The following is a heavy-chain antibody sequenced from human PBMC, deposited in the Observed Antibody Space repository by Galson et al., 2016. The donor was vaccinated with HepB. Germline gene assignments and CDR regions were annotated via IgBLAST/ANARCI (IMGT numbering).Heavy chain of an antibody. CDR1: GFTFSNYG. CDR2: IWYDENNK. V-gene: IGHV3-33*06. J-gene: IGHJ4*02. D-gene: IGHD2-8*01. Sequence: SLRLSCAVSGFTFSNYGMHWVRQAPGKGLEWVAVIWYDENNKNYADSVKGRFTISRDDSKSTLHLQMDSLRVEDSAVYYCAKSPVTYFQTVLAPWGQGTLVIVSS. CDR3: AKSPVTYFQTVLAP.